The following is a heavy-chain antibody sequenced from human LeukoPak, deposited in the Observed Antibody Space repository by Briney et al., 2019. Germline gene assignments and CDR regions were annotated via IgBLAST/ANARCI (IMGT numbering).Heavy chain of an antibody. J-gene: IGHJ6*02. CDR1: GGSISSYY. V-gene: IGHV4-4*07. D-gene: IGHD2-8*01. CDR3: AREGELYCTNGVCAYYYYGMDV. Sequence: PSGTLSLTCTVSGGSISSYYWSWIRQPAGKGLEWIGRIYTSGSTNYNPSLKSRVTMSVDTSKNQFSLKLSSVTAADTAVYYCAREGELYCTNGVCAYYYYGMDVWGQGTTVTVSS. CDR2: IYTSGST.